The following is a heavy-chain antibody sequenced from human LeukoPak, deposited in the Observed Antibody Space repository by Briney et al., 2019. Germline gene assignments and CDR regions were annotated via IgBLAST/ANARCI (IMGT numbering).Heavy chain of an antibody. J-gene: IGHJ4*02. Sequence: PGGSLRLSRAASGWTFSSYAMSWVRQAPARGLEWVSAISGSGGSTYYADALKGRFTISRDNSKNTLYLQMNSLRAEDTAVYYCAKDWVQLLPLYYFDYWGQGTLVTVSS. CDR3: AKDWVQLLPLYYFDY. D-gene: IGHD2-2*01. CDR2: ISGSGGST. V-gene: IGHV3-23*01. CDR1: GWTFSSYA.